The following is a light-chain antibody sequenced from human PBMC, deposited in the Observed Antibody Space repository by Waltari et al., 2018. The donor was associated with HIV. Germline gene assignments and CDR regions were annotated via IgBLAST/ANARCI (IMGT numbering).Light chain of an antibody. V-gene: IGLV1-44*01. Sequence: QSVLTQPPSTSGTPGQRVTISCSGSSSNLGNNTVNWYLTLPGPAPNLLIHNNHQRPSGFPSRFSGSKSGTSAARAISGLQSEDEADYYCAAWNDSLNGYVFGTGTKVTVL. CDR2: NNH. CDR3: AAWNDSLNGYV. J-gene: IGLJ1*01. CDR1: SSNLGNNT.